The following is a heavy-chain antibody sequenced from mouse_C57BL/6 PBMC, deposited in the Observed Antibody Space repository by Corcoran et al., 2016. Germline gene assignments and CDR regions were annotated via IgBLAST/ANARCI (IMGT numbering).Heavy chain of an antibody. CDR3: ARWYYGSSYYAMDY. Sequence: QIQLVQSGPELKKPGETVKISCKASGYTFTTYGMSWVKQAPGKGLKWMGWINTYSGVPTYADDFKGRFAFSLETSASTAYLQINNLKNEDTATYFCARWYYGSSYYAMDYWGQGTSVTVSS. J-gene: IGHJ4*01. CDR1: GYTFTTYG. V-gene: IGHV9-3*01. CDR2: INTYSGVP. D-gene: IGHD1-1*01.